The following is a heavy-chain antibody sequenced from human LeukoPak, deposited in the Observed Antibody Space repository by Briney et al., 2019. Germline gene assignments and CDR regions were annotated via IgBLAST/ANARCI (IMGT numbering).Heavy chain of an antibody. V-gene: IGHV3-66*01. CDR2: IYRDGST. Sequence: GGSLRLSCAASGFTVNTNYVSWVRQAPGKGLEWVAVIYRDGSTYYADSVKGRFTISRDNSKNTLYLQMNSLRADDTAVYYCARDYPDGALIFQYWGQGTLVTVSS. J-gene: IGHJ4*02. CDR3: ARDYPDGALIFQY. D-gene: IGHD3-9*01. CDR1: GFTVNTNY.